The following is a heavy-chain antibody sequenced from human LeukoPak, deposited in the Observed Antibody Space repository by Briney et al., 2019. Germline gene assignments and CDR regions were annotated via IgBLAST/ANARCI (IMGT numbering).Heavy chain of an antibody. D-gene: IGHD3-10*01. Sequence: GRSLRLSCAASGFAFSSFPVHWVRQSPGKGLDWVAVISYDGSNQYYADSVKGRFTISRDNSKNTLYLQMNSLRTEDTAMYYCAKDRWFAELLESYFDSWGQGALVTVSS. V-gene: IGHV3-30*04. CDR1: GFAFSSFP. CDR2: ISYDGSNQ. CDR3: AKDRWFAELLESYFDS. J-gene: IGHJ4*02.